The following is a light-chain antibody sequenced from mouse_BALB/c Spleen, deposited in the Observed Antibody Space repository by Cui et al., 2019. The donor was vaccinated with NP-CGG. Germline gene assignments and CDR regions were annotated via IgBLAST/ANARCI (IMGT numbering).Light chain of an antibody. Sequence: QGVFTQESALTTSPGETVTLTCRSSTGAVTTSNYANWVQEKPDHLFTGLIGGTNNRTPGVPARFSGSLIGDKAALTITGAQTEDEAIYFCALWYSNHWVFGGGTKLTVL. CDR3: ALWYSNHWV. CDR2: GTN. V-gene: IGLV1*01. J-gene: IGLJ1*01. CDR1: TGAVTTSNY.